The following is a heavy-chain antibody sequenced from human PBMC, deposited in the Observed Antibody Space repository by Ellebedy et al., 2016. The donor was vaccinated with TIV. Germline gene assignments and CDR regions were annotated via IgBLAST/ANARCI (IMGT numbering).Heavy chain of an antibody. CDR3: ARSISSRPLDAFDI. V-gene: IGHV4-34*01. Sequence: SETLSLTCAVYGESFSGYYWSWIRQPPGKGLEWIGEINHSGSTNYNPSLKSRVSMSVDTSRNQFSLKLSSVTAVDTAVYYCARSISSRPLDAFDIWGQGTMVTVSS. D-gene: IGHD2-21*01. CDR1: GESFSGYY. CDR2: INHSGST. J-gene: IGHJ3*02.